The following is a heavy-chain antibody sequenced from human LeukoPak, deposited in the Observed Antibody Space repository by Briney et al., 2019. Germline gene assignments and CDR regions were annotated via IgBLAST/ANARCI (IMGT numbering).Heavy chain of an antibody. V-gene: IGHV1-18*01. J-gene: IGHJ3*01. Sequence: ASVKVSCKASGYIFTSYGISWVRQAPGQGLEWLGWISVYNGHTNYAQKLQGRVTMTTDTSTTTAYMELRTLRSDDTAVYYCARGGRWELPRPYAFDVWGQGTVVTVSS. CDR1: GYIFTSYG. CDR2: ISVYNGHT. CDR3: ARGGRWELPRPYAFDV. D-gene: IGHD1-26*01.